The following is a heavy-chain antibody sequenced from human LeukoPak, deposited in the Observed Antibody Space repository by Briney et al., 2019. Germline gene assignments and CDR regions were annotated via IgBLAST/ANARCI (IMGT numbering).Heavy chain of an antibody. V-gene: IGHV4-30-4*01. J-gene: IGHJ4*02. D-gene: IGHD4-23*01. Sequence: PSETLSLTCTVSGGSISSGDCFWSWIRQPPGRGLEWIGYVYYSGSTYYNPSLKSRLTISLDTSKNQFSLKLSSVTAADTAVYYCARAGTVVSFDSWGQGALVTVSS. CDR3: ARAGTVVSFDS. CDR2: VYYSGST. CDR1: GGSISSGDCF.